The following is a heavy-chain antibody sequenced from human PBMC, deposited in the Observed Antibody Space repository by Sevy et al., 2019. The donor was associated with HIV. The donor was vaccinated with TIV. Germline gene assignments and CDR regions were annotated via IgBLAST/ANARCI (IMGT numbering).Heavy chain of an antibody. CDR1: GGSISSGSYY. CDR3: ARASSSGWYNGWFDP. CDR2: IYTSGST. V-gene: IGHV4-61*02. J-gene: IGHJ5*02. D-gene: IGHD6-19*01. Sequence: SETLSLTCTVSGGSISSGSYYWSWIRQPAGKGLEWIGRIYTSGSTNYNPSLKSRVTISVDTSKNQFSLKLSSVTAADTAVYYRARASSSGWYNGWFDPWGQGTLVTVSS.